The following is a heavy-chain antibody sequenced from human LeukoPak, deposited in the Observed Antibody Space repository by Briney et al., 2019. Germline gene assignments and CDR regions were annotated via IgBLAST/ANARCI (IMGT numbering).Heavy chain of an antibody. J-gene: IGHJ6*03. D-gene: IGHD1-26*01. CDR1: GFTFSDYY. CDR3: ARDYTGATYYYYYYYMDV. Sequence: SGGSLRLSCAASGFTFSDYYMSWLRQVPGKGLEWVSYISSSGSTIYYADSVKGRFTISRDNAKNSLYLQMNSLRAEDTAVYYCARDYTGATYYYYYYYMDVWGKGTTVTISS. CDR2: ISSSGSTI. V-gene: IGHV3-11*01.